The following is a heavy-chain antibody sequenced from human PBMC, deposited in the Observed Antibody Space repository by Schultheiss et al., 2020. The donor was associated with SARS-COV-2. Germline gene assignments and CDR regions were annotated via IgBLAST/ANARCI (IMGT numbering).Heavy chain of an antibody. J-gene: IGHJ4*02. CDR3: ARDAQPWEPTGSFDY. V-gene: IGHV3-11*04. CDR2: ISSSGSTI. Sequence: GGSLRLSCAASGFTFSDYYMSWIRQAPGKGLEWVSYISSSGSTIYYADSVKGRFTISRDNAKNSLYLQMNSLRAEDTAVYYCARDAQPWEPTGSFDYWGQGTLVTVSS. D-gene: IGHD1-26*01. CDR1: GFTFSDYY.